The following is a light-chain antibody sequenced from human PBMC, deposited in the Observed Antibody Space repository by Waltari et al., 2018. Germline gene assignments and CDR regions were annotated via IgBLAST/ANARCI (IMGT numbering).Light chain of an antibody. CDR2: GAS. Sequence: EIVLTQSPGTLSLSPGERATLSCRASQSVSSTYLAWYLQKPGQAPRLLISGASSRATGIPDRFSGSGSGTDFTLTISRLEPEDFAVYYCQQYGGSPGFTFGPGTKVDIK. CDR3: QQYGGSPGFT. V-gene: IGKV3-20*01. CDR1: QSVSSTY. J-gene: IGKJ3*01.